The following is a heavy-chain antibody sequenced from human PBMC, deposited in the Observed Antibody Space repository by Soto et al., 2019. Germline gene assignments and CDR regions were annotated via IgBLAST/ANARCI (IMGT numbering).Heavy chain of an antibody. Sequence: GGSLRLSCAASGFTFSNYAMTWVRQGPGKGLEWVSAISGSGGSTYYADSVKGRFTISRDNSKNTLSLQMNSLRAADTAVYYCASGTYNFDYWGQGALVTVSS. D-gene: IGHD1-26*01. J-gene: IGHJ4*02. V-gene: IGHV3-23*01. CDR3: ASGTYNFDY. CDR2: ISGSGGST. CDR1: GFTFSNYA.